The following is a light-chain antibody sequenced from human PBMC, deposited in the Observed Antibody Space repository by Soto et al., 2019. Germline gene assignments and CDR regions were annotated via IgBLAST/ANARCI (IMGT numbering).Light chain of an antibody. V-gene: IGKV3-20*01. J-gene: IGKJ4*01. CDR2: GAS. CDR1: QSVSSSY. CDR3: QQYGSSPLT. Sequence: EIVLTQSPGTLSLSPGERATLSCRASQSVSSSYLAWYQQKPGQAPRLLIYGASSRAIGIPDRFSGSGSETDFTLTISRLEPEDFAVYYCQQYGSSPLTFGGGTKVEIK.